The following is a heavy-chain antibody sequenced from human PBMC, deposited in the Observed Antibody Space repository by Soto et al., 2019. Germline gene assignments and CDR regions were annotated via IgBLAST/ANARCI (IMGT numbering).Heavy chain of an antibody. J-gene: IGHJ5*02. CDR2: IYYSGST. CDR1: GGSISSGDYY. D-gene: IGHD3-3*01. V-gene: IGHV4-30-4*01. Sequence: SETLSLTCTVSGGSISSGDYYWSWIRQPPGKGLEWIGYIYYSGSTYYNPSLKSRVTTSVDTSKNQFSLKLSSVTAADTAVYYCARTHTYYDFWSGYYLNWFDPWGQGTLVTVSS. CDR3: ARTHTYYDFWSGYYLNWFDP.